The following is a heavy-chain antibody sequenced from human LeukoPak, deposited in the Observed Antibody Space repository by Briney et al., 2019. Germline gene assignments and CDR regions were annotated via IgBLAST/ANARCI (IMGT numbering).Heavy chain of an antibody. D-gene: IGHD3-9*01. CDR1: GFTVSSNY. V-gene: IGHV3-53*01. J-gene: IGHJ6*02. CDR3: ARELRYFDWLTYYYYGMDV. Sequence: GGSLRLSCAASGFTVSSNYMSWVRQAPGKGLEWVSVIYSGGSTYYADSVKGRFTISRGNAKNSLYLQMNSLRAEDTAVYYCARELRYFDWLTYYYYGMDVWGQGTTVTVSS. CDR2: IYSGGST.